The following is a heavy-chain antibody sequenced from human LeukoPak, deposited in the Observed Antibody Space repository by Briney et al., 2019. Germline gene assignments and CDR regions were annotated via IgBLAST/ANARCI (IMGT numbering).Heavy chain of an antibody. Sequence: GGSLRLSCAASGFIFSSYAMTWVRQAPGKGLEWVSAISGSGATTYYADSVKGRFTISRDNSKNTLYLQMNSLRAEDTAVYSCANPRLGDYWGQGTLVTVSS. CDR3: ANPRLGDY. J-gene: IGHJ4*02. CDR1: GFIFSSYA. V-gene: IGHV3-23*01. D-gene: IGHD6-19*01. CDR2: ISGSGATT.